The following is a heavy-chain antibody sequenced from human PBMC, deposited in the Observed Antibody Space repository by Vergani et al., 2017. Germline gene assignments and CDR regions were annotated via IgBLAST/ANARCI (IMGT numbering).Heavy chain of an antibody. CDR1: GGSISSYY. Sequence: QVQLQESGPGLVKPSETLSLTCTVSGGSISSYYWSWIRQPPGKGLEWIGYIYYSGSTNYNPSLKSRVTISVDTSKNQFSLKLSSVTAADTAVYYCARDIRQSSTSSAKREGYYYYIDVWGKGTTVTVSS. D-gene: IGHD2-2*01. CDR3: ARDIRQSSTSSAKREGYYYYIDV. V-gene: IGHV4-59*01. J-gene: IGHJ6*03. CDR2: IYYSGST.